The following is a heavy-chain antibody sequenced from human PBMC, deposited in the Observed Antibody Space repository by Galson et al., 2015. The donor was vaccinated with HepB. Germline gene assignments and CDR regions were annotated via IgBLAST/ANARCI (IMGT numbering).Heavy chain of an antibody. V-gene: IGHV4-30-2*01. J-gene: IGHJ4*02. CDR3: ARGRKKVYALQYYFDY. Sequence: LSLTCAVSGGSISSGGYSWSWIRQPPGKGLEWIGYIYHSGSTYYNPSLKSRVTISVDTSKNQFSLKLSSVTAADTAVYYCARGRKKVYALQYYFDYWGQGTLVTVSS. CDR1: GGSISSGGYS. CDR2: IYHSGST. D-gene: IGHD2-8*01.